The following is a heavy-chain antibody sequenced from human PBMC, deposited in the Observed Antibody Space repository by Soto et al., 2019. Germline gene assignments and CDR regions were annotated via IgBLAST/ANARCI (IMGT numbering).Heavy chain of an antibody. CDR1: GFTFSSYA. D-gene: IGHD6-25*01. CDR2: ISGSGSTT. CDR3: AKFFVETGGSSGWPWTFHY. V-gene: IGHV3-23*01. J-gene: IGHJ4*02. Sequence: EVQLLESGGGLVQPGRSLRLSCAASGFTFSSYAMSWVRQAPGKGLEWVSAISGSGSTTYYAASVKSRFTISRDNSKNTLFLQMNSLRAEDTAVYYCAKFFVETGGSSGWPWTFHYWGQGTLVTVSS.